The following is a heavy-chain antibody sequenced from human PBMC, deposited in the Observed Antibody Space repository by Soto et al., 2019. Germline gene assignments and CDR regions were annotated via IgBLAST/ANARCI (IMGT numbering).Heavy chain of an antibody. V-gene: IGHV2-70*11. Sequence: SGPTLVKPTQTLTLTCTFSGFSLSTSGMCVSWIRQPPGKALEWLARIDWDDDKYYSTSLKTRLTISKDTSKNQVVLTMTNMDPVDTATYYCARIGDYDFWSGYETFDYWGQGTLVTVSS. CDR2: IDWDDDK. CDR1: GFSLSTSGMC. D-gene: IGHD3-3*01. CDR3: ARIGDYDFWSGYETFDY. J-gene: IGHJ4*02.